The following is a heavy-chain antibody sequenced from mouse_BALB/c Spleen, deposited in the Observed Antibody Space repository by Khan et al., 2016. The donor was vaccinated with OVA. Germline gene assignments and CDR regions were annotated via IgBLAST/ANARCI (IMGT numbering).Heavy chain of an antibody. CDR3: TRGYGNYVRYYFDY. D-gene: IGHD2-10*02. V-gene: IGHV1-39*01. J-gene: IGHJ2*01. CDR1: GYSFTGYN. CDR2: IDPYYGGA. Sequence: QLQESGPELEKPGASVKISCKASGYSFTGYNMNWVKQSNGKSLEWIGNIDPYYGGATYNQKFKGQATLTVDKSSSTAYMQLKSLTSEDSAVYYCTRGYGNYVRYYFDYWGQGTTLTVSS.